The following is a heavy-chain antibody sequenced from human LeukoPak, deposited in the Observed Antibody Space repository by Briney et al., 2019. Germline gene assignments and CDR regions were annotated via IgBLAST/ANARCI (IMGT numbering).Heavy chain of an antibody. Sequence: ASVKVSCKASGYTFIVHYIHWVRQAPGQGLEWMGWVNPSGGGTDYAQKSQDRVTMTRDTSINTAYMELSSLRSDDTAVYYCARTRTGKPDFWGQGTLVTVSS. D-gene: IGHD1-14*01. CDR3: ARTRTGKPDF. CDR2: VNPSGGGT. V-gene: IGHV1-2*02. CDR1: GYTFIVHY. J-gene: IGHJ4*02.